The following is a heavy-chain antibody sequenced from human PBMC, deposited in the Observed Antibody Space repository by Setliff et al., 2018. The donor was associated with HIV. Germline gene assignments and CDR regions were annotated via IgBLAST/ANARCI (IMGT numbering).Heavy chain of an antibody. D-gene: IGHD2-21*01. J-gene: IGHJ3*01. V-gene: IGHV4-39*01. CDR1: GGSISSTGYY. CDR2: ISYSGSA. Sequence: PSETLSLTCTVSGGSISSTGYYWGWIRQPPGKGLEWIGSISYSGSAYYNPSLKSRVTISVDTSKNQFSLKLSSVTAADTAVYYCARRSIVVAWGQGTMVTVS. CDR3: ARRSIVVA.